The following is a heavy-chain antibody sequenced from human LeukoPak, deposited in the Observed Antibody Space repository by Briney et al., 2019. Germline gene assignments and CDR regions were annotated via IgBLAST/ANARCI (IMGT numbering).Heavy chain of an antibody. D-gene: IGHD2-21*02. Sequence: GGSLRLSCAASGFNFNIYGFHWVRQAPGKGLEWMAVSSYDGTHTSYADSVRGRFTVSRDNSRTSLYLQMNSLRVEDTAVYFCARDRLSHCGSDCSLDVWGQGTTVFVS. CDR2: SSYDGTHT. CDR1: GFNFNIYG. V-gene: IGHV3-33*08. CDR3: ARDRLSHCGSDCSLDV. J-gene: IGHJ6*02.